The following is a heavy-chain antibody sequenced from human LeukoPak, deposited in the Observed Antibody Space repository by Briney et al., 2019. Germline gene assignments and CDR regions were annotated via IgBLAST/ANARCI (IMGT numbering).Heavy chain of an antibody. CDR3: ATGGPTPRDYFDY. J-gene: IGHJ4*02. CDR2: ISGSGGST. Sequence: GGSLRLSCAASGFTFSSYAMSWVRQAPGKGLEWVSAISGSGGSTYYADSVKGWFTISSDNSKNTLYLQMNSLRAEDTAVYYCATGGPTPRDYFDYWGQGTLVTVSS. V-gene: IGHV3-23*01. CDR1: GFTFSSYA.